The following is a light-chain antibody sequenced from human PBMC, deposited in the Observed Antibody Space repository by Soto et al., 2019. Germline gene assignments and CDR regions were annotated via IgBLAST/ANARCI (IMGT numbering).Light chain of an antibody. CDR3: QQRGNWPH. Sequence: EIVMTQSPATLSVSPGERATLSCRASQSVSSNLAWYQQKPGQAPRLLIYGASTRATGIPARFSGSGSGTEFTLTISSLQSEDFAVYYCQQRGNWPHFGQGTRLEIK. CDR1: QSVSSN. CDR2: GAS. J-gene: IGKJ5*01. V-gene: IGKV3-15*01.